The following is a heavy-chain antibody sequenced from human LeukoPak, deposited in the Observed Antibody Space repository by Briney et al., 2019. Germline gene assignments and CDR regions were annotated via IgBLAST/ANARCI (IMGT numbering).Heavy chain of an antibody. V-gene: IGHV3-23*01. CDR3: AKDLLDYYDSSGYYPY. D-gene: IGHD3-22*01. J-gene: IGHJ4*02. CDR1: GFTVSSNY. CDR2: ISGSGGST. Sequence: GGSLRLSCAASGFTVSSNYMSWVRQAPGKGLEWVSAISGSGGSTYYADSVKGRFTISRDNSKNTLYLQMNSLRAEDTAVYYCAKDLLDYYDSSGYYPYWGQGTLVTVSS.